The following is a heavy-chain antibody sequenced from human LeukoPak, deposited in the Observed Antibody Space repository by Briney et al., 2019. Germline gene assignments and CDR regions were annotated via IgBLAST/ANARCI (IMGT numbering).Heavy chain of an antibody. J-gene: IGHJ3*02. D-gene: IGHD6-19*01. V-gene: IGHV4-59*08. CDR2: FAYSGTT. CDR1: DGSISSHY. Sequence: SETLSLTCTVSDGSISSHYWSWIRQPPGKGLEWIGHFAYSGTTSYNASLKSRVTISVDTSKNQFSLKLTSVTAADTAVYYCARPHSCGWYGVYDIWGQGTMVTVSS. CDR3: ARPHSCGWYGVYDI.